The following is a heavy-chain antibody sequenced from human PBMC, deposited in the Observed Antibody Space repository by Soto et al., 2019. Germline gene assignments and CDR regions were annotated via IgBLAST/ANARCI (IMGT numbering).Heavy chain of an antibody. CDR3: ARSDSFGSIDFDY. D-gene: IGHD5-18*01. J-gene: IGHJ4*02. V-gene: IGHV5-51*01. CDR2: IYPRDSDI. CDR1: GYSFTNYW. Sequence: AGESLKISCKGSGYSFTNYWIGWVRQMPGKGLEWMGIIYPRDSDIRYSPSFQGQVTISADRSISTAYLQWSSLKASDTAMYYCARSDSFGSIDFDYWGQGILVTVSS.